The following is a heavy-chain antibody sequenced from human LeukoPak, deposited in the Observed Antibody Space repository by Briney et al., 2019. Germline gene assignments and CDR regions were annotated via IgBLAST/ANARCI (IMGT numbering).Heavy chain of an antibody. CDR3: ARVGALGYYFWFDP. V-gene: IGHV3-21*01. Sequence: KAGGSLRLSCAASGFTVSSNYMSWVRQAPGKGLEWVSSISSSSSYIYYADSVKGRFTISRDNAKNSLYLQMNSLRAEDTAVYYCARVGALGYYFWFDPWGQGTLVTVSS. CDR1: GFTVSSNY. D-gene: IGHD3-22*01. CDR2: ISSSSSYI. J-gene: IGHJ5*02.